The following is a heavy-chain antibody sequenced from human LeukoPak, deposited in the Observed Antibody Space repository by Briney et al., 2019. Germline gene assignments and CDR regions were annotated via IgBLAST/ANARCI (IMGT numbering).Heavy chain of an antibody. Sequence: GSSVKVSCKASGGTFSSYAISWVRQAPGQGLEWMGGIIPIFGTANYAQKFQGRVTITADESTSTAYMELSRLRSEDTAVYYCATSPVRGFGELRYYFDYWGQGTLVTVSS. CDR1: GGTFSSYA. V-gene: IGHV1-69*01. D-gene: IGHD3-10*01. J-gene: IGHJ4*02. CDR2: IIPIFGTA. CDR3: ATSPVRGFGELRYYFDY.